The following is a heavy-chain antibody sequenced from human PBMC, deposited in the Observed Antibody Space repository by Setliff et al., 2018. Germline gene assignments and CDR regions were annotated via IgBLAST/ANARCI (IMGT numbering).Heavy chain of an antibody. V-gene: IGHV3-15*01. D-gene: IGHD6-6*01. CDR1: GFTFSNHW. Sequence: PGESLKISCAVSGFTFSNHWMIWVRQAPGKGLEWVGQIKSKPDGGAAEYASPVRGRFTISRDDSKSTLYLQMSSLKTEDTAVYYCSTAEGDSSSFYHNMDVWGQGSTVTVSS. J-gene: IGHJ6*02. CDR3: STAEGDSSSFYHNMDV. CDR2: IKSKPDGGAA.